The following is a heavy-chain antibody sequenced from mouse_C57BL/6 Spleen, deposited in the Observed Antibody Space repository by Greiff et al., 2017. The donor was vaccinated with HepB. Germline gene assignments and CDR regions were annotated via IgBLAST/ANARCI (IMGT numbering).Heavy chain of an antibody. Sequence: EVMLVESGGGLVKPGGSLKLSCAASGFTFSSYAMSWVRQTPEKRLEWVATISDGGSYTYYPDNVKGRFTISRDNAKNNLYLQMSHLKSEDTAMYYCARDWGEGFAYWGQGTLVTVSA. CDR2: ISDGGSYT. CDR3: ARDWGEGFAY. CDR1: GFTFSSYA. J-gene: IGHJ3*01. D-gene: IGHD2-13*01. V-gene: IGHV5-4*01.